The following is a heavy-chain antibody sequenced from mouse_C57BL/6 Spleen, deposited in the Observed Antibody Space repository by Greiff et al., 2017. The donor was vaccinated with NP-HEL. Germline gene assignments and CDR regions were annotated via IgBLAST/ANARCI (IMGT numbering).Heavy chain of an antibody. V-gene: IGHV14-1*01. J-gene: IGHJ4*01. Sequence: EVQRVESGAELVRPGASVKLSCTASGFNIKDYYMHWVKQRPEQGLEWIGRIDPEDGDTEYAPKFQGKATMTADTSSNTAYLQLSSLTSEDTAVYYCTTSAQATIYYAMDYWGQGTSVTVSS. CDR1: GFNIKDYY. CDR3: TTSAQATIYYAMDY. CDR2: IDPEDGDT. D-gene: IGHD3-2*02.